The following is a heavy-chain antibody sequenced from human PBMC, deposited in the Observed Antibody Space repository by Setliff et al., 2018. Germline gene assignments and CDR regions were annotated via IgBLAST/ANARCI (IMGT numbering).Heavy chain of an antibody. J-gene: IGHJ4*02. D-gene: IGHD1-7*01. V-gene: IGHV3-21*01. CDR1: GFIFTSYS. Sequence: LRLSCAASGFIFTSYSLNWVRQAPGKGLEWVSAISSSGGSTFYADSVKGRFTISRDNAKNSLSLQLNNLRAEDTAVYYCVRDGGILTGTTGDYWGQGILVTVSS. CDR3: VRDGGILTGTTGDY. CDR2: ISSSGGST.